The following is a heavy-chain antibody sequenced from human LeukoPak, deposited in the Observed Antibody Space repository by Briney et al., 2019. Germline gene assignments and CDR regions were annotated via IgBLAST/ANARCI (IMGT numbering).Heavy chain of an antibody. V-gene: IGHV3-21*01. CDR1: GITFSSYS. CDR3: ARVGYSSSWYVGY. D-gene: IGHD6-13*01. J-gene: IGHJ4*02. Sequence: PGGSLRLSCAASGITFSSYSMNWVRQAPGKGLEWVSSISRSSGCIYYADSVKGRFTISRDNAKNSLYLQMNSLRAEDTAVFYCARVGYSSSWYVGYWGQGTLVTVSS. CDR2: ISRSSGCI.